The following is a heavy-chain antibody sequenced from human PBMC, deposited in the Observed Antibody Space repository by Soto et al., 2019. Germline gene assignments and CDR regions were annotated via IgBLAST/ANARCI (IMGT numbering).Heavy chain of an antibody. V-gene: IGHV3-23*01. CDR1: GYIFSTFS. D-gene: IGHD1-26*01. Sequence: SLRRSCVASGYIFSTFSMSWVRQTPGRGLEWVAAIGGSGSGGDMYHAESVKVRFTISRDNDRNTRYLQLYSLRPEDTAVYYCVKDAAKYSAVYWFDSWGQGTVVTVSS. CDR2: IGGSGSGGDM. J-gene: IGHJ5*01. CDR3: VKDAAKYSAVYWFDS.